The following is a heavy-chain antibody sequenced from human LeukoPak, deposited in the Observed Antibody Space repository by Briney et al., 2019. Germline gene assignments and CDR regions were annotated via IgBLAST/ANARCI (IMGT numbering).Heavy chain of an antibody. CDR1: GFTFSVSA. D-gene: IGHD1-26*01. Sequence: PGGSLRLSCAASGFTFSVSAMSWVRQASGKGLEWVSAISGSGGSTYYADSVKGRFTISRDNAKNSLYLQMNSLRAEDTAVYYCARRRTVREGWELLGYYYYYMDVWGKGTTVTVSS. J-gene: IGHJ6*03. CDR2: ISGSGGST. V-gene: IGHV3-23*01. CDR3: ARRRTVREGWELLGYYYYYMDV.